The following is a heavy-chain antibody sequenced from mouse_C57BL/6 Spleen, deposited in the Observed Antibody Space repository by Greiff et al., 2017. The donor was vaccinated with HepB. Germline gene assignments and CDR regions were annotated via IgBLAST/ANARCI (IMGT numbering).Heavy chain of an antibody. D-gene: IGHD4-1*01. CDR1: GFTFSDYY. CDR3: AREDWDVWYFDV. CDR2: INYDGSST. Sequence: DVMLVESEGGLVQPGSSMKLSCTASGFTFSDYYMAWVRQVPEKGLEWVANINYDGSSTYYLDSLKSRFIISRDNAKNILYLQMSSLKSEDTATYYCAREDWDVWYFDVWGTGTTVTVSS. J-gene: IGHJ1*03. V-gene: IGHV5-16*01.